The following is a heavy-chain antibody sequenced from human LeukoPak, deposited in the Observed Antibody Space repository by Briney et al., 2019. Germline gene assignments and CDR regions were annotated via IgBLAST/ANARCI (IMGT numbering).Heavy chain of an antibody. Sequence: SVKVSCKASGGTFSSYAISWVRQAPGQGLEWMGRIIPIFGTANYAQKFQGRVTITTDESTSTAYMELSSLRSEDTAVYYCARSTYYDFWSGYYFDYWGQGTLVTVSS. D-gene: IGHD3-3*01. J-gene: IGHJ4*02. CDR3: ARSTYYDFWSGYYFDY. CDR2: IIPIFGTA. V-gene: IGHV1-69*05. CDR1: GGTFSSYA.